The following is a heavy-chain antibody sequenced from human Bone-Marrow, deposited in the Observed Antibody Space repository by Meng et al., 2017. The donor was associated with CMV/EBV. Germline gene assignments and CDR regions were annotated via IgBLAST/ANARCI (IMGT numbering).Heavy chain of an antibody. CDR1: GGTFSSYT. CDR3: ASSCSRTSCYLVLFQH. J-gene: IGHJ1*01. Sequence: SVKVSCKASGGTFSSYTISWVRQAPGQGLEWMGRIIPILGIANYAQKFQGRVTITADKSTSTAYMELSSLRSEDTAVYYCASSCSRTSCYLVLFQHWGQGTLVTVSS. V-gene: IGHV1-69*02. CDR2: IIPILGIA. D-gene: IGHD2-2*01.